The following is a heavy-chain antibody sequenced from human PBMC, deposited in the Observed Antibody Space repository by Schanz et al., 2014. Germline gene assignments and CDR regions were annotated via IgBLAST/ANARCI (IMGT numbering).Heavy chain of an antibody. J-gene: IGHJ4*02. CDR1: GFTFSASG. CDR3: ARGVRIDY. CDR2: INWNGGST. V-gene: IGHV3-20*04. D-gene: IGHD3-3*01. Sequence: EVQLVESGGGLVQPGGSLKLSCAASGFTFSASGMHWVRQAPGKGLEWVSGINWNGGSTGYADSVKGRFTISRDNTKNTLYLQTDSLRAEDTAVYCCARGVRIDYWGQGTLVTVSS.